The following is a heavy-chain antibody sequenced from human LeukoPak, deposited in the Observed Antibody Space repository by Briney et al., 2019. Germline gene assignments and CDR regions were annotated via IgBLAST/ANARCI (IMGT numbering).Heavy chain of an antibody. J-gene: IGHJ5*02. Sequence: ASVKVSCKASGYTFTSYDINWVRQATGQGLEWMGWMNPNSGNTGYAQKFQGRVTITRNTSISTAYMELSSLRSEGTAVYYCARESYDILTGYYRTTNWFDPWGQGTLVTVSS. CDR3: ARESYDILTGYYRTTNWFDP. CDR1: GYTFTSYD. V-gene: IGHV1-8*03. D-gene: IGHD3-9*01. CDR2: MNPNSGNT.